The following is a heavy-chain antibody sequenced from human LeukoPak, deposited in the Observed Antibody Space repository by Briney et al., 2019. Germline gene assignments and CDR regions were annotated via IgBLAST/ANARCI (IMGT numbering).Heavy chain of an antibody. V-gene: IGHV4-4*07. Sequence: PSETPSLTCTVSGDSIHSYYGSWVRQSPEKGLEWIGRAYSGVNAYYNPSLQSRVTISVDKSNNQFSLDLASVTAADTALYYCAREKSGTLTRAYYYIDVWGRGITVTVSS. CDR1: GDSIHSYY. J-gene: IGHJ6*03. CDR3: AREKSGTLTRAYYYIDV. D-gene: IGHD1-26*01. CDR2: AYSGVNA.